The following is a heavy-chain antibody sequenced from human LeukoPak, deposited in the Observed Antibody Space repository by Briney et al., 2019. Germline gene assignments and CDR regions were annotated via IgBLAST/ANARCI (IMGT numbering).Heavy chain of an antibody. V-gene: IGHV3-9*01. CDR3: AKDIGYSYGLVLFGYHLDY. CDR1: GHTFDDYA. Sequence: PGGSLTLSCAASGHTFDDYAMHGGRRAPGRGRQEFSGIIWNSGSIGYADSVRGRFTISRDNVQKSLYLQMNRLRDEDTALYYCAKDIGYSYGLVLFGYHLDYWGQGTLVTVSS. D-gene: IGHD5-18*01. J-gene: IGHJ4*02. CDR2: IIWNSGSI.